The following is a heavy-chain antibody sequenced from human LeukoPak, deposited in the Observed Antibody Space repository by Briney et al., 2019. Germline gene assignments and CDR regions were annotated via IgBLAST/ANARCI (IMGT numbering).Heavy chain of an antibody. Sequence: GGSLRLSCAASGFPFSSYAMSWVRQAPGKGLEWVSAISGSGGSTYYADSVKGRFTISRDNSKNTLYLQMNSLRAEDTAVYYCIRSSTSCYGILCYFDYWGQGTLVTVSS. V-gene: IGHV3-23*01. CDR1: GFPFSSYA. CDR2: ISGSGGST. CDR3: IRSSTSCYGILCYFDY. J-gene: IGHJ4*02. D-gene: IGHD2-2*01.